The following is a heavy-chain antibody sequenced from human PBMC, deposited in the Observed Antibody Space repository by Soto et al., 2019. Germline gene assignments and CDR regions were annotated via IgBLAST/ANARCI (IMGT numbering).Heavy chain of an antibody. J-gene: IGHJ4*02. CDR3: ARDGAYYGSGAYFDY. CDR1: GGSISSGGYY. Sequence: SETLSLTCTVSGGSISSGGYYWSWIRQHPGQGLEWIGYIYYSGSTYYNPSLKSRVTISVDTSKNQFSLKLSPVTAADTAVYYCARDGAYYGSGAYFDYWGQGTLVTVSS. V-gene: IGHV4-31*03. CDR2: IYYSGST. D-gene: IGHD3-10*01.